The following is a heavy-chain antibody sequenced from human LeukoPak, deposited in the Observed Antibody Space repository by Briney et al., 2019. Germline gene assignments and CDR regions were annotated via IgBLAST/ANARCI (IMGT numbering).Heavy chain of an antibody. CDR2: IYYSGST. Sequence: PSETLSLTCTVSGGSISSYYWSWIRQPPGKGLEWIGYIYYSGSTNYNPSLKSRVTISVDTSKNQFSLKLSSVTAADTAVYYCARGSGYSSGWYATGYDYWGQGTLVTVSS. CDR1: GGSISSYY. CDR3: ARGSGYSSGWYATGYDY. D-gene: IGHD6-19*01. J-gene: IGHJ4*02. V-gene: IGHV4-59*01.